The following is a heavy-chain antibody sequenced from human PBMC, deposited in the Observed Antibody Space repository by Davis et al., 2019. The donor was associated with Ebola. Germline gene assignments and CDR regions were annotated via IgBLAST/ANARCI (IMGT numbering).Heavy chain of an antibody. Sequence: ASVKVSCKASAGTFSSYAISWVRQAPGQGLEWMGWINPNSGGTNYAQKFQGWVTMTRDTSISTAYMELSRLRSDDTAVYYCARYSDRGSYWYFDLWGRGTLVTVSS. D-gene: IGHD1-26*01. CDR2: INPNSGGT. V-gene: IGHV1-2*04. CDR3: ARYSDRGSYWYFDL. CDR1: AGTFSSYA. J-gene: IGHJ2*01.